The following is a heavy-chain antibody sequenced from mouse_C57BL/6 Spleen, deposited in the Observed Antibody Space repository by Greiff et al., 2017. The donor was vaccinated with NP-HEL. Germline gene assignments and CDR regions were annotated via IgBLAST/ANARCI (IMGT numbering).Heavy chain of an antibody. CDR1: GYTFTSYW. V-gene: IGHV1-69*01. CDR3: ARGGLRRGGEFAY. D-gene: IGHD2-4*01. CDR2: IDPSDSYT. J-gene: IGHJ3*01. Sequence: QVQLQQPGAELVMPGASVKLSCKASGYTFTSYWMHWVKQRPGQGLEWIGEIDPSDSYTNYNQKFKGKSTLTVDKSSSTAYMELRSRTSEDSAVYYGARGGLRRGGEFAYWGQGTLVTVSA.